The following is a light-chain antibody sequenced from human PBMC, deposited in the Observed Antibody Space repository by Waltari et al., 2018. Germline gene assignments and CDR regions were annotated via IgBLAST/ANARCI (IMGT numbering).Light chain of an antibody. J-gene: IGLJ1*01. CDR1: SSIIGSTYD. CDR3: QSYDSLSGYV. Sequence: SVLTQPPSVSGAPGQRVTISCTGSSSIIGSTYDVHWYQQVPGTAPKLLIFLNTNRPSGVPDRFSGSKSGASASLAITGLQAEDEADYYCQSYDSLSGYVFGTGTKVTVL. CDR2: LNT. V-gene: IGLV1-40*01.